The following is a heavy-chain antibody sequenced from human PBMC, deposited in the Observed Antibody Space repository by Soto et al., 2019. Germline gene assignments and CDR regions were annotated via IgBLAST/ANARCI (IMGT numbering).Heavy chain of an antibody. CDR2: IIPIFGTA. J-gene: IGHJ4*02. D-gene: IGHD3-22*01. Sequence: QVQLVQSGAEVKKPGSSVKVSCKASGGTFSSYAISWVRQAPGQGLEWMGGIIPIFGTANYAQKFQGRVTITADESTSTAYMELSSLGSEDTAVYYCAREGGSSGYYHIGSASRGGCFDYWGQGTLVTVSS. V-gene: IGHV1-69*01. CDR1: GGTFSSYA. CDR3: AREGGSSGYYHIGSASRGGCFDY.